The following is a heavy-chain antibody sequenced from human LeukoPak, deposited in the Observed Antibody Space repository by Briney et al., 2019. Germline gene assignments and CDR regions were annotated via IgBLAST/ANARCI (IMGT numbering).Heavy chain of an antibody. Sequence: SVKVSCKASGGTFSSYAISWVRQAPGQGLEWMGRIIPILGIANYAQKFQGRVTITADKSTSTAYMELSSLRSEDTAVYYCARAPYLFTIFGVIPFDYWGQGTLVTVSS. D-gene: IGHD3-3*01. CDR3: ARAPYLFTIFGVIPFDY. J-gene: IGHJ4*02. V-gene: IGHV1-69*04. CDR2: IIPILGIA. CDR1: GGTFSSYA.